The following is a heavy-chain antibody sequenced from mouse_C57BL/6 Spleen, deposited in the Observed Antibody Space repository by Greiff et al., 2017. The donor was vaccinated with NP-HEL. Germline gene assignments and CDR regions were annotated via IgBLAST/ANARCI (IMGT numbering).Heavy chain of an antibody. Sequence: VQLQQSGAELVRPGASVTLSCKASGYTFTDYEMHWVKQTPVHGLEWIGAIDPETGGTAYNQKFKGKAILTADNSSSTAYMELRSLTSEDSAVYYCTRGIAYWGQGTLVTVSA. CDR1: GYTFTDYE. CDR2: IDPETGGT. CDR3: TRGIAY. V-gene: IGHV1-15*01. J-gene: IGHJ3*01.